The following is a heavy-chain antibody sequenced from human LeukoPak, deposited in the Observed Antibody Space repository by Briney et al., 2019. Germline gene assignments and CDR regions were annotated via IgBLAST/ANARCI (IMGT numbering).Heavy chain of an antibody. CDR1: GFTFSDYW. Sequence: HPGGSLRLSCAASGFTFSDYWMTWVRQAPGKGLEWVANIKQDGSETYYVDSVRGRFTISRDNARKSLYLQMNSLRAEDTAVYFCARDCFAENNYWGQGILVTVSS. CDR2: IKQDGSET. J-gene: IGHJ4*02. CDR3: ARDCFAENNY. V-gene: IGHV3-7*01. D-gene: IGHD2-21*01.